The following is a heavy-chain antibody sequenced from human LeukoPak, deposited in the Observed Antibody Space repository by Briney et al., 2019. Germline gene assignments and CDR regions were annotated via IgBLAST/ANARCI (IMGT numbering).Heavy chain of an antibody. CDR3: ARDRGLDYYDSSGYYFNWFDP. V-gene: IGHV1-69*05. D-gene: IGHD3-22*01. J-gene: IGHJ5*02. CDR1: GGTFSSYA. CDR2: IIPIFGTA. Sequence: SVKVSCKASGGTFSSYAISWVRQAPGQGLEWMGRIIPIFGTANYAQKFQGRVTITTDESTSTAYMALSSLRSEDTAVYYCARDRGLDYYDSSGYYFNWFDPWGQGTLVTVSS.